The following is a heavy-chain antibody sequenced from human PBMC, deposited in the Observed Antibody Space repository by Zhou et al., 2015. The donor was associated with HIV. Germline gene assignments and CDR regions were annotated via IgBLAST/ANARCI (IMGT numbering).Heavy chain of an antibody. Sequence: EVQLEESGGGLVQPGGSLRLSCAASASFSTYWMAWIRQAPGNGLEWVANIDRDGQKTHYADSVKGRFTISRDNAKNSLDLQMSSLRAEDTAVYYCAEEPGYCTNGKCSNWFAPGAGEPWSPVSS. CDR3: AEEPGYCTNGKCSNWFAP. V-gene: IGHV3-7*01. CDR1: ASFSTYW. D-gene: IGHD2-8*01. CDR2: IDRDGQKT. J-gene: IGHJ5*02.